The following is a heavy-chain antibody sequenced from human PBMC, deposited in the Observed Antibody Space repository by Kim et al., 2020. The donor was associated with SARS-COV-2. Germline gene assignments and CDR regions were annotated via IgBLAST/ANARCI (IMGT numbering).Heavy chain of an antibody. J-gene: IGHJ5*02. D-gene: IGHD3-22*01. CDR1: GGSISSSSYY. V-gene: IGHV4-39*01. CDR2: IYYSGST. CDR3: ARCIGSGSSGDYRVGWFAP. Sequence: SETLSLTCTVSGGSISSSSYYWGWIRQTPGKGLEGIGSIYYSGSTYYNPSLKSRVTISIDTSKNQFSLKLSSVTAADTAVYYCARCIGSGSSGDYRVGWFAPWGQGTLVTVAS.